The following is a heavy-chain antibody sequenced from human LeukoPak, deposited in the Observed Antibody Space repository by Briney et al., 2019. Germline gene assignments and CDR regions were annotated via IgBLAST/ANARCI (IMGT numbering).Heavy chain of an antibody. CDR1: GFTFSSYS. CDR2: ISSSSSYT. D-gene: IGHD3-16*01. J-gene: IGHJ4*02. V-gene: IGHV3-21*04. Sequence: PGGSLRLSCAASGFTFSSYSMNWVRQAPGKGLEWVSSISSSSSYTYYADSVKGRFTISRDNSKNTLYLQMNSLRAEDTAVYYCVLRGGATDYWGQGTLVTVSS. CDR3: VLRGGATDY.